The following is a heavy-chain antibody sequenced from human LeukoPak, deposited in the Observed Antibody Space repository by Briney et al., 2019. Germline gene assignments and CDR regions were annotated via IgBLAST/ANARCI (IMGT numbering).Heavy chain of an antibody. CDR2: ISGSGGST. CDR1: GFTFSSYA. J-gene: IGHJ3*02. CDR3: ASASSGYCSGGSCNGNAFDI. Sequence: GGFLRLSCAASGFTFSSYAMSWVRQAPGKGLEWVSAISGSGGSTYYADSVKGRFTTSRDNAKNSLYLQMNSLRAEDTAVYYCASASSGYCSGGSCNGNAFDIWGQGTMVTVSS. D-gene: IGHD2-15*01. V-gene: IGHV3-23*01.